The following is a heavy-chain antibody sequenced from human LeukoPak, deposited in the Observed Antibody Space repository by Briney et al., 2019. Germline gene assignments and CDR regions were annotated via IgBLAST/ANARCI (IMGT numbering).Heavy chain of an antibody. CDR3: ARDWARTWIQHGANWFDP. J-gene: IGHJ5*02. Sequence: ASVKVSCKASGYTFTGYYMHWVRQAPGQGLEWMGRINPNSGGTNYAQKFQGRVTMTRDTSISTAYMELSRLRSDDTAVYYCARDWARTWIQHGANWFDPWGQGTLVTVSS. CDR1: GYTFTGYY. CDR2: INPNSGGT. D-gene: IGHD5-18*01. V-gene: IGHV1-2*06.